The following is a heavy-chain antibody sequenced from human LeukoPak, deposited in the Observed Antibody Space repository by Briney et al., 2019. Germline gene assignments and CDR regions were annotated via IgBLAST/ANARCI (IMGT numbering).Heavy chain of an antibody. Sequence: GASVKVSCKASGYTFTGYYMHWVRQAPGQGLEWMGWIDPNSGGTNYAQKFQGRVTMTTDTSTSTAYMKVRSLRSDDTAVYYCARLLGELSSDYWGQGTLVTVSS. CDR2: IDPNSGGT. D-gene: IGHD3-16*02. CDR1: GYTFTGYY. J-gene: IGHJ4*02. V-gene: IGHV1-2*02. CDR3: ARLLGELSSDY.